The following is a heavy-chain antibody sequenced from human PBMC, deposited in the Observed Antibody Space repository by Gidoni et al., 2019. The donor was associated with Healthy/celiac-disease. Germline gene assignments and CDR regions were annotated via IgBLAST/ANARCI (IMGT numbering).Heavy chain of an antibody. J-gene: IGHJ4*02. CDR3: ARGGRSYCGGDCYRADY. Sequence: QVQLVQSAAEVKQPGASVKVSCNASGYTFTGYYIHWVRQAPGQVLEWMGWINPNSGGTNYAQKFQGWVTMTRDTSISTAHMELSRLRSDDTAVYYCARGGRSYCGGDCYRADYWGQGTLVTVSS. D-gene: IGHD2-21*02. V-gene: IGHV1-2*04. CDR1: GYTFTGYY. CDR2: INPNSGGT.